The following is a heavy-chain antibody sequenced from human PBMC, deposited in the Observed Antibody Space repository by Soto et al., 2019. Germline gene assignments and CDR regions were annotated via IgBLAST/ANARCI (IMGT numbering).Heavy chain of an antibody. Sequence: GGSLRLSCAASGFTFSSYGMHWVRQAPGKGLEWVAVIWYDGSNKYYADSVKGRFTISRDNSKNTLYLQMNSLRAEDTAVYYCARGPLYSSSDDWFDPWGQGTLVTVSS. V-gene: IGHV3-33*01. CDR3: ARGPLYSSSDDWFDP. J-gene: IGHJ5*02. D-gene: IGHD6-6*01. CDR1: GFTFSSYG. CDR2: IWYDGSNK.